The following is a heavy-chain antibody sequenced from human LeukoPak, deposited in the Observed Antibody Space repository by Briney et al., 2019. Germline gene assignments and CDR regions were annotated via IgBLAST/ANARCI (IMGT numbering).Heavy chain of an antibody. D-gene: IGHD4-17*01. Sequence: PSETLSLTCTVSGGSIRSYYWSWIRQPPGKGLEWIGYIYYSGSTNYHPSLKSRVSISVDTSKNQFSLKLSSVTAADTAVYYCARTGSTVTMLYPFDHWGQGTLVT. CDR3: ARTGSTVTMLYPFDH. CDR1: GGSIRSYY. J-gene: IGHJ4*02. V-gene: IGHV4-59*01. CDR2: IYYSGST.